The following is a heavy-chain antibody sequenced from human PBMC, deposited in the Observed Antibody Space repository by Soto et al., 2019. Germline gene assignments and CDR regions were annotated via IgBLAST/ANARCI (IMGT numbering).Heavy chain of an antibody. CDR2: IYYSGST. V-gene: IGHV4-59*01. CDR1: GGSISSYY. CDR3: ARLEYSSGWYRFGY. J-gene: IGHJ4*02. Sequence: SETLSLTCTVSGGSISSYYWSWIRQPPGKGLEWIGYIYYSGSTNYNPSLKSRVTISVDTSKNQFSLKLSSVTAADTAVYYCARLEYSSGWYRFGYWGQGTLVTVS. D-gene: IGHD6-19*01.